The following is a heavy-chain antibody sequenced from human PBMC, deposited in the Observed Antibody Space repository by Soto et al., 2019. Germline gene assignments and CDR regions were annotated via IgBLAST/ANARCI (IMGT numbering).Heavy chain of an antibody. CDR2: ISSRSSTI. J-gene: IGHJ3*02. CDR1: GFTFSSYS. D-gene: IGHD3-22*01. Sequence: GGSLRLSCAASGFTFSSYSMNWVRQAPGKGLEWVSYISSRSSTIYYADSVKGRFTISRDNAKNSLYLQMNSLRDEDTAVYYCAREVDDSSGYYDAFDIWGQGTMVTVSS. CDR3: AREVDDSSGYYDAFDI. V-gene: IGHV3-48*02.